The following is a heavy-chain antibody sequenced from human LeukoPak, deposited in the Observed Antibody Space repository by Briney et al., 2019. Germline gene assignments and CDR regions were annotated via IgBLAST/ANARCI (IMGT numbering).Heavy chain of an antibody. D-gene: IGHD6-19*01. CDR1: GYTFTGYH. CDR2: ISAYNGNT. V-gene: IGHV1-18*04. Sequence: ASVKVSCKASGYTFTGYHMHWVRQAPGQGLEWMGWISAYNGNTNYAQKLQGRVTMTTDTSTSTAYMELRSLRSDDTAVYYCARDARIAVAGFYDYWGQGTLVTVSS. J-gene: IGHJ4*02. CDR3: ARDARIAVAGFYDY.